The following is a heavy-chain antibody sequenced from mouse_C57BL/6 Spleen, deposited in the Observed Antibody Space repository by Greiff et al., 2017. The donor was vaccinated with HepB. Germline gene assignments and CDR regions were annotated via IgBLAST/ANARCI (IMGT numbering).Heavy chain of an antibody. Sequence: QVQLQQSGAELVRPGTSVKVSCKASGYAFTNYLIEWVKQRPGQGLEWIGVINPGSGGTNYNEKFKGKATLTADKSSSTAYMQLSSLTSEDSAVYFCARSGRQAWFAYWGQGTLVTVSA. J-gene: IGHJ3*01. V-gene: IGHV1-54*01. CDR3: ARSGRQAWFAY. CDR2: INPGSGGT. D-gene: IGHD6-1*01. CDR1: GYAFTNYL.